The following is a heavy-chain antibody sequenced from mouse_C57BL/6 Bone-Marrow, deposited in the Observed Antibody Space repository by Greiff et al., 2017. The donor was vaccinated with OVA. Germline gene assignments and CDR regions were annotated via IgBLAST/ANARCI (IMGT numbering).Heavy chain of an antibody. CDR3: ARRERGHWYFDV. J-gene: IGHJ1*03. Sequence: DVMLVESGGGLVQPGGSLNLSCAASGFTLSDYYMYWVRQTPEKRLEWVAYISNGGGSTYYPDTVKGRFTISRDNAKNTLYLQMSRLKSEDTAMYYCARRERGHWYFDVWGTGTTVTVSS. CDR2: ISNGGGST. V-gene: IGHV5-12*01. CDR1: GFTLSDYY.